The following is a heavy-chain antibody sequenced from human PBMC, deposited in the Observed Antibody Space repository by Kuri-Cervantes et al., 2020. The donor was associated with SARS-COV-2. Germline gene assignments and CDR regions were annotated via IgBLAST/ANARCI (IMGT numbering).Heavy chain of an antibody. D-gene: IGHD6-19*01. V-gene: IGHV4-61*02. CDR1: GGSISSGSYY. Sequence: SETLSLTCTVSGGSISSGSYYWSWIRQPAGKGLEWIGRIYTSGSTNYNPSLKSRVTISVDTSKNQFSLKLSSVTAADTAVYYCAKGGLDSGWGYWGQGALVTVSS. CDR3: AKGGLDSGWGY. CDR2: IYTSGST. J-gene: IGHJ4*02.